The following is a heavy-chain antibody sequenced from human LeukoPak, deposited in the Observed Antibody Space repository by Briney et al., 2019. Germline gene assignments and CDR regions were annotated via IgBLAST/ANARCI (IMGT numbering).Heavy chain of an antibody. Sequence: SETLSLTCTVSGGSLSSSSYYWGWIRQPPGKGLEWIGSIYYSGSTYYNPSLKSRVTISVDTSKNQFSLKLSSVTAADTAVYYCARHLIIGVRGVITPIDYWGQGTLVTVSS. J-gene: IGHJ4*02. CDR3: ARHLIIGVRGVITPIDY. CDR2: IYYSGST. D-gene: IGHD3-10*01. V-gene: IGHV4-39*01. CDR1: GGSLSSSSYY.